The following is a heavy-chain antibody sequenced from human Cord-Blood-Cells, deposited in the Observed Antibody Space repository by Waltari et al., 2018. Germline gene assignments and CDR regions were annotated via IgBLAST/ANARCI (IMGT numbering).Heavy chain of an antibody. V-gene: IGHV3-33*01. J-gene: IGHJ4*02. CDR3: ARGEYYDFWSGYIDY. D-gene: IGHD3-3*01. CDR2: KWYDGSNK. Sequence: QVQLVESGGGVVQPGRPLSLSCPASGFTSSCSGMHWVRRAPGKGLGGVAVKWYDGSNKYYADSVKGRFTISRDNSKNTLYLQMNSLRAEDTAVYYCARGEYYDFWSGYIDYWGQGTLVTVSS. CDR1: GFTSSCSG.